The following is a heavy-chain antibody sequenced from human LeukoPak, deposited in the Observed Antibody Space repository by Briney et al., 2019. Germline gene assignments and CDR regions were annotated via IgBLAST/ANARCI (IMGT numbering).Heavy chain of an antibody. CDR3: ARGSLDCSDGSCYPIVDY. D-gene: IGHD2-15*01. CDR2: INHTGST. V-gene: IGHV4-34*01. J-gene: IGHJ4*02. Sequence: SETLSLTCAVSGGSFSGYYWSWIRQPPGKGLEWIGDINHTGSTNYTPSLKSRVTISVDTSKKHFSLKLSSVTAADTAVYYCARGSLDCSDGSCYPIVDYWGQGTLVTVSS. CDR1: GGSFSGYY.